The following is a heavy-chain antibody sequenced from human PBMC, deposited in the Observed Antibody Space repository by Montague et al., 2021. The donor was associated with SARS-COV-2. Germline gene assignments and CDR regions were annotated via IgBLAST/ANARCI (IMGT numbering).Heavy chain of an antibody. D-gene: IGHD3-16*01. Sequence: SETLSLTCTVSGGSISSSSYYWGWIRQPPGKGLEWIGSIYYSGSTYYNPSLKSRVTIPVDTSKNQFSLKLSSVTAADTAVYYCARHPRGYYDYVWGSPSYYFDYWGQGTLVTVSS. J-gene: IGHJ4*02. V-gene: IGHV4-39*01. CDR1: GGSISSSSYY. CDR2: IYYSGST. CDR3: ARHPRGYYDYVWGSPSYYFDY.